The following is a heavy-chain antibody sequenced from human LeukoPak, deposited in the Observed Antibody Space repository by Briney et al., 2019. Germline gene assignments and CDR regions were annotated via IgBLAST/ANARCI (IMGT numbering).Heavy chain of an antibody. J-gene: IGHJ6*02. CDR3: ARSSSKLYYYYGMDV. Sequence: GGSLRLSCAASGFTFSSYAMHWVRQAPGKGLEWVAVISYDGSNKYYADSVKGRFTISRDNSKNTLYLQMNSLRAEDTAVYYCARSSSKLYYYYGMDVWGQGTTVTVSS. CDR2: ISYDGSNK. V-gene: IGHV3-30-3*01. CDR1: GFTFSSYA.